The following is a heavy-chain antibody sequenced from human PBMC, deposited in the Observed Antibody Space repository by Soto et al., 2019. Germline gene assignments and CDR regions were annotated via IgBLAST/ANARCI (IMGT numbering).Heavy chain of an antibody. CDR3: AKDKYSGYDFKYALDP. D-gene: IGHD5-12*01. J-gene: IGHJ5*02. Sequence: VGSLRLSCAASGFTFSSYAMSWVRQAPGKGLEWVSAISGSGGSTYYADSVKGRFTISRDNSKNTLYLQMNSLRAEDTAVYYCAKDKYSGYDFKYALDPWGQGTLVTVSS. CDR1: GFTFSSYA. CDR2: ISGSGGST. V-gene: IGHV3-23*01.